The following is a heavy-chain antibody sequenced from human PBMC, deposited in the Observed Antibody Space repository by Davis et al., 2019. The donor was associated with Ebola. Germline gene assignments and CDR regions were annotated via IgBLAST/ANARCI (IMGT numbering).Heavy chain of an antibody. CDR2: ISDSGGST. V-gene: IGHV3-23*01. CDR3: ARVRWTSGYYFDY. D-gene: IGHD3-22*01. CDR1: GFTFSNFA. Sequence: GESLKISCAASGFTFSNFALSWVRQAPGKGLECVSAISDSGGSTYYADSVKGRFTISRDNSKNTLYLQMNSLRAEDTAVYYCARVRWTSGYYFDYWGQGTLVTVSS. J-gene: IGHJ4*02.